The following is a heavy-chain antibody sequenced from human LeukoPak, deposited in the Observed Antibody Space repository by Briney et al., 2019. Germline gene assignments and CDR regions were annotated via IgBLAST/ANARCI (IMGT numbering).Heavy chain of an antibody. D-gene: IGHD6-19*01. CDR3: ARGAQYSSGWYNY. V-gene: IGHV4-38-2*01. Sequence: PSETLSLTCAVSGYSISSGYYWGWIRPPPGKVLEWIGSIYHSGSTYYNPSLKSRVTISVDTSKNQFSLKLSSVTAADTAVYYCARGAQYSSGWYNYWGQGTLVTVSS. CDR1: GYSISSGYY. CDR2: IYHSGST. J-gene: IGHJ4*02.